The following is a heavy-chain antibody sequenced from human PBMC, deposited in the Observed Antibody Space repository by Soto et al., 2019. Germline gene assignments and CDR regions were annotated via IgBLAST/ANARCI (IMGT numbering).Heavy chain of an antibody. Sequence: GGSLRLSCAASGFTFSSYAMSWVRQAPGKGLEWVSAISGSGGSTYYADSVKGRFTISRDNSKNTLYLQMNSLRAEDTAVYYCAKDRRTKLRHRALTPDYYYYGMDVWGQGTTVTVSS. CDR2: ISGSGGST. CDR1: GFTFSSYA. J-gene: IGHJ6*02. CDR3: AKDRRTKLRHRALTPDYYYYGMDV. V-gene: IGHV3-23*01.